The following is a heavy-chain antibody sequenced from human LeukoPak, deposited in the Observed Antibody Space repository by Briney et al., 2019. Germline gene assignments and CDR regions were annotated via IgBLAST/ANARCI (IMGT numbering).Heavy chain of an antibody. CDR3: ATDPHPRGFDY. Sequence: GGSLRLSCVASGFTFSSYAMSWVRQAPGKGLAWVSAISGSGGSTYYADSVKGRFTISRDNSKNTLYLQMNSLRAEDTAVYYCATDPHPRGFDYWGQRTLVTVSS. CDR1: GFTFSSYA. CDR2: ISGSGGST. V-gene: IGHV3-23*01. J-gene: IGHJ4*02.